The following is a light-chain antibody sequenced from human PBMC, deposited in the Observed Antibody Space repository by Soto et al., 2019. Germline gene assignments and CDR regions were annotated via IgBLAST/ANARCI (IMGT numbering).Light chain of an antibody. V-gene: IGKV3-20*01. CDR1: QSGSSSY. Sequence: EMVLTKSPGTLALSPGERATLSCRASQSGSSSYLAWYQQKPGQAPRLLIYGASSRATGIPDRFSGSGSGTDFTLTISRLEPEDFAVYYCQQYGRSPLTFGGGTKVEIK. CDR2: GAS. J-gene: IGKJ4*01. CDR3: QQYGRSPLT.